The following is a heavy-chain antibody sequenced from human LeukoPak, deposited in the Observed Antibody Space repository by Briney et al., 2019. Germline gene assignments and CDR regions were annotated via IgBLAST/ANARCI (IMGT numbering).Heavy chain of an antibody. J-gene: IGHJ4*02. CDR1: GYTFIGYG. Sequence: VASVKVSCEASGYTFIGYGISWVRQAPGQGLEWMGWITPYNGNTNYVQNFQGRVTMTTDTSTSTAYMELRSLRSDDTAVYHCARGGSGSGYLYYFDYWGQGTQVSVPS. V-gene: IGHV1-18*01. CDR2: ITPYNGNT. D-gene: IGHD3-10*01. CDR3: ARGGSGSGYLYYFDY.